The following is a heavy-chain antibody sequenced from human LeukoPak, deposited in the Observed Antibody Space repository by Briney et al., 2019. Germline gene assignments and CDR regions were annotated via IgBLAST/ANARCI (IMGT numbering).Heavy chain of an antibody. J-gene: IGHJ3*02. CDR1: EYTFNDYY. D-gene: IGHD3-22*01. CDR3: ARKPLDYYETLDAFDI. CDR2: INCKSGGT. Sequence: ASVKVSCKASEYTFNDYYIHWVRQAPGQGLEWMGWINCKSGGTEFAQKFQGRVTMTKDRPIRTVYMELSRLRFDDTAVYYCARKPLDYYETLDAFDIWGQGTMVTVSS. V-gene: IGHV1-2*02.